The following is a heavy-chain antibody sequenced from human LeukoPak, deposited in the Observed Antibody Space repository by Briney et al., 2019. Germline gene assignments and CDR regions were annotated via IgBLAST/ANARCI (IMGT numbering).Heavy chain of an antibody. D-gene: IGHD2-15*01. J-gene: IGHJ6*02. CDR3: AGDRVLVVVSGNYNFYGMDV. V-gene: IGHV4-39*07. Sequence: SETLSLTCIVSGDSFNNSAYYWGWVRQPPGEGLQWIGAIYYTGSGNTYYSSSFEGRITLSVDTSKNQFSLRLSAVTAADTAVYYCAGDRVLVVVSGNYNFYGMDVWGLGTTVTVSS. CDR1: GDSFNNSAYY. CDR2: IYYTGSGNT.